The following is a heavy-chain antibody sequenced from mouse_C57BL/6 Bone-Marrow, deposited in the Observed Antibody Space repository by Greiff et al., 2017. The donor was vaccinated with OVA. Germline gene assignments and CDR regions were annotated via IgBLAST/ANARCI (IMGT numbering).Heavy chain of an antibody. Sequence: QVQLQQSGAELARPGASVKMSCKASGYTFTSYTMHWVKQRPGQGLEWIGYINPSSGYTKYNQKFKDKATLTADKSSSTAYMQLIILTSEDSAVYYCARAPYYDGSSYYAMDYWGQGTSVTVSS. CDR3: ARAPYYDGSSYYAMDY. V-gene: IGHV1-4*01. D-gene: IGHD1-1*01. CDR2: INPSSGYT. J-gene: IGHJ4*01. CDR1: GYTFTSYT.